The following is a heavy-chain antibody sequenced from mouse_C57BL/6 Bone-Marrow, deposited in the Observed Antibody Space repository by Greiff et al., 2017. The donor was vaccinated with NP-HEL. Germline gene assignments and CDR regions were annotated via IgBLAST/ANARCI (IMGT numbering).Heavy chain of an antibody. Sequence: QVHVKQSGAELVKPGASVKISCKASGYEFSNYWMNWVKQRPGKGLEWIGQIYPGDGDTNYNGKFKDKATLTADKSSSTAYMQLSRLTSEDSAVYYCARGAYGGQGTLVTVSA. V-gene: IGHV1-80*01. CDR2: IYPGDGDT. CDR3: ARGAY. CDR1: GYEFSNYW. J-gene: IGHJ3*01.